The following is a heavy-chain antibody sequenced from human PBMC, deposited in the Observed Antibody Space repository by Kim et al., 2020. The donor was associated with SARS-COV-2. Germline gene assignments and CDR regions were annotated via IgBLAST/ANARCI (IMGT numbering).Heavy chain of an antibody. CDR3: ARHQITGTTAGDY. V-gene: IGHV4-39*01. D-gene: IGHD1-7*01. J-gene: IGHJ4*02. Sequence: NPSLNSRVTIAVDTSQNQFSMKLSSVTAADTAVYYCARHQITGTTAGDYWGQGTLVTVSS.